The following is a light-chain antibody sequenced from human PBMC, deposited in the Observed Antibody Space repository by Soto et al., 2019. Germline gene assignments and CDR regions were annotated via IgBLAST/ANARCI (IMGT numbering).Light chain of an antibody. V-gene: IGLV2-11*01. J-gene: IGLJ1*01. CDR3: CSYAGSYV. Sequence: QSVLTQPHSVSGSPGQSVTISCTGTSSDVGGYNYVSWYQQHPGKAPKLMIYDVSKRPSGVPDRFSGSKSGNTASLTISGLQAEDEADYYCCSYAGSYVFGPGTKLTVL. CDR2: DVS. CDR1: SSDVGGYNY.